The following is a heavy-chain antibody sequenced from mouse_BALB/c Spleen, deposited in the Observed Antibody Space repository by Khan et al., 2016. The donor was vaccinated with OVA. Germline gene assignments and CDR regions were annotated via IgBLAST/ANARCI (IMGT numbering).Heavy chain of an antibody. V-gene: IGHV1S56*01. CDR2: IYPGNVNT. CDR3: ATHLYYAMDY. CDR1: GYTFTSFY. J-gene: IGHJ4*01. Sequence: VQLQESGPELVKPGASVRISCKASGYTFTSFYIHWVKQRPGQGLEWIGWIYPGNVNTKYNEKFKDKAPLTADKSSSTAYMQLSSLTSEDSAVYFCATHLYYAMDYWGQGTSVTVSS.